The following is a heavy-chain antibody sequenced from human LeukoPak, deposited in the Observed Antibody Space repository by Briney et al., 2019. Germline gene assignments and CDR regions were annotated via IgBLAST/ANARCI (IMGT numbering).Heavy chain of an antibody. V-gene: IGHV3-23*01. Sequence: GGSLRLSCAASGFTFSSYAMSWVRQAPGKGLEWGSAISGSGGSTYYADSVKGRYTISRDNSKNTLYLQMNSLRAEDTAVYYCARATYYYDSSGYYSHQLYYFDYWGQGTLVTVSS. D-gene: IGHD3-22*01. CDR2: ISGSGGST. CDR3: ARATYYYDSSGYYSHQLYYFDY. CDR1: GFTFSSYA. J-gene: IGHJ4*02.